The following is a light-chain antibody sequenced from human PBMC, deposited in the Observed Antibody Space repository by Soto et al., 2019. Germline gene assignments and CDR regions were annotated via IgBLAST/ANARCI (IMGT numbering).Light chain of an antibody. CDR2: DVS. CDR1: SSDVGGYNY. Sequence: QSLLTQPPSVSGFPGQSITISCTGTSSDVGGYNYVSWYQHHPGKAPKLIIYDVSNRPSGVSIRFSGSKSDNTASLTISGLQPEDEADYHCSSYTTSNTRQIVFGTGTKVTVL. J-gene: IGLJ1*01. CDR3: SSYTTSNTRQIV. V-gene: IGLV2-14*03.